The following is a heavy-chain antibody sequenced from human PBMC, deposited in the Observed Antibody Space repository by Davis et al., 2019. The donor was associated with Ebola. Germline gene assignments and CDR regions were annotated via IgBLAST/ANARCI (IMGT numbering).Heavy chain of an antibody. CDR3: ARRGIASDY. Sequence: GESLKISCAASGFTFSRFWMSWVRQAPGKGLDWVANIKPDGSEKYYADSVEGRLTISRDNAKNSLYLQMNSLRAEDTAVYYCARRGIASDYWGQGTLVTVSS. V-gene: IGHV3-7*01. J-gene: IGHJ4*02. CDR2: IKPDGSEK. CDR1: GFTFSRFW. D-gene: IGHD2-21*01.